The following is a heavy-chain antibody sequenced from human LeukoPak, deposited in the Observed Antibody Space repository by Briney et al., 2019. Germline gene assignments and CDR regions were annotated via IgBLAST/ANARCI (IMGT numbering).Heavy chain of an antibody. Sequence: AASVKVSCKASGYLFISYGINWVRQAPGQGLEWMGWISAYNGQTNYAQEFQGRVTMTTDTSTSTVYMELRSLRSDDTAVYYCAFSSYYLQGNYYYMDVWGKGTTVTVSS. CDR3: AFSSYYLQGNYYYMDV. V-gene: IGHV1-18*01. CDR1: GYLFISYG. D-gene: IGHD1-26*01. CDR2: ISAYNGQT. J-gene: IGHJ6*03.